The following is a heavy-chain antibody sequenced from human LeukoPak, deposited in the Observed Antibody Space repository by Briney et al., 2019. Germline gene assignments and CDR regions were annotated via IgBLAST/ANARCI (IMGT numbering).Heavy chain of an antibody. CDR2: INPSGGST. V-gene: IGHV1-46*01. CDR1: GYTFTSYY. CDR3: ARDAGGYDFKY. D-gene: IGHD5-12*01. J-gene: IGHJ4*02. Sequence: VASVKVSCKASGYTFTSYYMHWVRQAPGQGLEWMGIINPSGGSTSYAQNFQGRVTMTRDTSTSTVYMELSSLRSEDTAVYYCARDAGGYDFKYWGQGTLVTVSS.